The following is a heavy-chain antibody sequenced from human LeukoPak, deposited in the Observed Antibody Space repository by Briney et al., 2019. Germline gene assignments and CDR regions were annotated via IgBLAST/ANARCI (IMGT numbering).Heavy chain of an antibody. V-gene: IGHV3-48*03. CDR3: ARDGLGVADLDY. J-gene: IGHJ4*02. D-gene: IGHD2-15*01. CDR2: ISSSDTTI. Sequence: PGGSLRLSCVASGFMFSSYAMNWVRQAPGKGLEWLSYISSSDTTIYSADSVKGRFTISRDNAKNSLYLHMNSLRGEDTAAYYCARDGLGVADLDYWGQGTLVTVSS. CDR1: GFMFSSYA.